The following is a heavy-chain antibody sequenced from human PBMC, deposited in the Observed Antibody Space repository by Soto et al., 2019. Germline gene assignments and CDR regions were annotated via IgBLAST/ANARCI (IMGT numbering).Heavy chain of an antibody. V-gene: IGHV4-39*01. Sequence: QLQLQESGPGLVKPSETLSLSCTVSGGSVSSSSFYWGWLRQPPGKGLDFIGSIYYSGTTYYNPSLRIRITISVGTSKNQFSLKLISVTAADTAVYYCAVVDSTGNWFDPWGQGALVTVSS. CDR1: GGSVSSSSFY. J-gene: IGHJ5*02. D-gene: IGHD3-22*01. CDR3: AVVDSTGNWFDP. CDR2: IYYSGTT.